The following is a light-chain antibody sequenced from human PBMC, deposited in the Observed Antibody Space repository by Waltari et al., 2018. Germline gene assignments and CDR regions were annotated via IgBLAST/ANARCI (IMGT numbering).Light chain of an antibody. CDR2: GAS. Sequence: EIVLTQSPGTLSLSPGERATLACRASQSVGRSLAWYQQKPGRAPRLLIFGASSRATGIPDRFSGSGSGTDFSRTISRLEPEDFAVYYCQHYVRLPATFGQGTKVEIK. V-gene: IGKV3-20*01. J-gene: IGKJ1*01. CDR1: QSVGRS. CDR3: QHYVRLPAT.